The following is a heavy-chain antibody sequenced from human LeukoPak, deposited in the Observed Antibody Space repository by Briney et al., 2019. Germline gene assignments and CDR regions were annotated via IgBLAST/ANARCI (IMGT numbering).Heavy chain of an antibody. CDR3: ARNRFPITGTTNNYYYMDV. V-gene: IGHV3-33*01. J-gene: IGHJ6*03. Sequence: GRSLRLSCAASGFTFNSYGIHWVRQAPGKGLEWVAFIWYDGSNKYYADSVRGRFTISRDNSKNSLYLQMNSLKAEDTAVYYCARNRFPITGTTNNYYYMDVWGKGTTVTVSS. CDR1: GFTFNSYG. D-gene: IGHD1-7*01. CDR2: IWYDGSNK.